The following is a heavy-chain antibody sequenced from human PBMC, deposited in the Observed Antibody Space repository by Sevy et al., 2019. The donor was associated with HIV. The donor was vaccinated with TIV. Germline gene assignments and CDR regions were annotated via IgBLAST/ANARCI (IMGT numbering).Heavy chain of an antibody. CDR1: GFTFSTYG. V-gene: IGHV3-33*01. Sequence: GGSLRLSCVASGFTFSTYGMHWVRQAPGKGLEWVAVIWYDGSNKEYVDSVKGRFTICRDNSKDILNLKMNSLRAEDTAVYYCARENIAVAGIGYYFDLWGQGTLVTVSS. D-gene: IGHD6-19*01. CDR3: ARENIAVAGIGYYFDL. J-gene: IGHJ4*02. CDR2: IWYDGSNK.